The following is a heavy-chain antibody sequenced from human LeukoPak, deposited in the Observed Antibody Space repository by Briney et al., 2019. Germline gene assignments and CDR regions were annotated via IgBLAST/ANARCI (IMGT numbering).Heavy chain of an antibody. CDR2: INPNSGGT. Sequence: GASVKVSCKASGYTFTDYYMHWVRQAPGQGLEWMGWINPNSGGTNFAQKFQGRVAMTRDTSISTAYVELGSLRSGDTAVYYCARARWQLVPYFDSWGQGTLVTVSS. J-gene: IGHJ4*02. D-gene: IGHD6-6*01. CDR1: GYTFTDYY. V-gene: IGHV1-2*02. CDR3: ARARWQLVPYFDS.